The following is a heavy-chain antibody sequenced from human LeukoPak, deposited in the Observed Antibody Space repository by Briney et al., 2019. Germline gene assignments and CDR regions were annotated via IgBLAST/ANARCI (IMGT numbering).Heavy chain of an antibody. V-gene: IGHV4-59*01. J-gene: IGHJ4*01. CDR2: IYYSGST. CDR1: GGSISSYY. CDR3: AGSYTSYYFDY. Sequence: PSETLSLTCTVSGGSISSYYWSWIRQPPGKGLEWIGYIYYSGSTNYNPSLKSRVTISVDTSKNQFPLKLSSVTAADTAVYYCAGSYTSYYFDYWGQGTLVTASS.